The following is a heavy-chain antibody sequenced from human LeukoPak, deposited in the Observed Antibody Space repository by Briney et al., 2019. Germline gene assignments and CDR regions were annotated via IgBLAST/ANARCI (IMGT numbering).Heavy chain of an antibody. D-gene: IGHD3-16*01. V-gene: IGHV4-31*03. J-gene: IGHJ4*02. CDR2: IYYSGST. CDR3: ARSTLRGSDY. Sequence: TLSLTCTVSGGSISRGGYYWSWIRQHPGKGLEWIGYIYYSGSTYYNPPLQSRVTISVDTSKNQFSLKLSSVTAADTAVYYCARSTLRGSDYWGQGNLVTVSS. CDR1: GGSISRGGYY.